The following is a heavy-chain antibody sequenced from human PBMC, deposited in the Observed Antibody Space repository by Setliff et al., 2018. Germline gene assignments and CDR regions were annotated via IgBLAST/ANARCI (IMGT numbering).Heavy chain of an antibody. CDR1: GGSISRSSYY. J-gene: IGHJ4*02. V-gene: IGHV4-39*07. CDR3: ARDNTIVGATDY. Sequence: SETLSLTCSVSGGSISRSSYYWTWIRQPPGKGLEWIASIYYDGRTFAHPSVRGRVTISEDTSKNHFSLRMTSVTAADTAVYYCARDNTIVGATDYWGQGALVTVSS. CDR2: IYYDGRT. D-gene: IGHD1-26*01.